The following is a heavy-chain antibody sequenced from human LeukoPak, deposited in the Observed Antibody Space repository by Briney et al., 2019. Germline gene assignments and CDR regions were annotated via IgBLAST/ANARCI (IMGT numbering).Heavy chain of an antibody. CDR3: ARIVGASDY. J-gene: IGHJ4*02. Sequence: PSETLSLTCTVSGGSISSYYWTWIRQPPGKGLEWIGYIYYSGSTNCNPSLKSRVTISVDTSKNQFSLKLSSVTAADTAVYYCARIVGASDYWGQGTLVTVSS. CDR1: GGSISSYY. CDR2: IYYSGST. D-gene: IGHD1-26*01. V-gene: IGHV4-59*08.